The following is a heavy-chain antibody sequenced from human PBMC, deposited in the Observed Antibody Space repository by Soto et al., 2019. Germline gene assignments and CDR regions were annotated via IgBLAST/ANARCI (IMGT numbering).Heavy chain of an antibody. J-gene: IGHJ3*01. Sequence: GSLRLSCAASGFTFRNYGMNWVRQAPGKGLEWVSYIGLGSSTKYYADSVEGRFTISRDDAKNSLYLQMNSLRAEDTAVYYCARDQLYYNDISGRPLNAFDVWGQGTMVTVSS. D-gene: IGHD3-22*01. CDR2: IGLGSSTK. CDR3: ARDQLYYNDISGRPLNAFDV. V-gene: IGHV3-48*01. CDR1: GFTFRNYG.